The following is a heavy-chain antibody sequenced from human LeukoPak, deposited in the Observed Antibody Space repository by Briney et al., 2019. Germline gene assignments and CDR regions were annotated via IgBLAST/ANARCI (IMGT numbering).Heavy chain of an antibody. CDR2: IKQDGNAK. D-gene: IGHD2-2*01. V-gene: IGHV3-7*01. CDR3: VSSSDWPGACDI. Sequence: PGGSLRLSGAASGFTCNNYLMTWVRQAPGKGLEWGANIKQDGNAKFYVVSVRGRFPFSRDNAKNSLYLQMNSLRVEDTALYYCVSSSDWPGACDIWGQGTMVTVSS. J-gene: IGHJ3*02. CDR1: GFTCNNYL.